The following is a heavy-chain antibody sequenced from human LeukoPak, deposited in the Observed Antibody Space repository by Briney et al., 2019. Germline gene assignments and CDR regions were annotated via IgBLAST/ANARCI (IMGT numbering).Heavy chain of an antibody. J-gene: IGHJ3*02. Sequence: GGSLRLSCAASGFTFSSYGMSWARQAPGKGLEWVSVISGSGGTTYYADSVKGRFTISRDNSKNTLYLQMNSLRAEDTAVYYCAKKSEQWLVPDAFDIWGQGTMATVSP. CDR1: GFTFSSYG. CDR2: ISGSGGTT. CDR3: AKKSEQWLVPDAFDI. V-gene: IGHV3-23*01. D-gene: IGHD6-19*01.